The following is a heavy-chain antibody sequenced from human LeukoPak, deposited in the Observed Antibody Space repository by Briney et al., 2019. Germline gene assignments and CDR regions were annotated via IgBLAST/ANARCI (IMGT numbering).Heavy chain of an antibody. D-gene: IGHD3-9*01. CDR3: ARDQAPTYYDILTGYGDGMDV. Sequence: ASVKVSCKASGYTFTSYAMHWVRQAPGQRLEWMGWINAGNGNTKYSQKFQGRVTITRDTSASTAYMELSSLRSEDTAVYYCARDQAPTYYDILTGYGDGMDVWGQGTTVTVSS. J-gene: IGHJ6*02. CDR1: GYTFTSYA. V-gene: IGHV1-3*01. CDR2: INAGNGNT.